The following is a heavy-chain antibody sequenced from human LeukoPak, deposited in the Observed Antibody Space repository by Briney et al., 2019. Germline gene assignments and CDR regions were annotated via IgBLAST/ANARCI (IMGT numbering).Heavy chain of an antibody. CDR1: GGTFSSYA. CDR3: ARDLGAGIGSLPKE. D-gene: IGHD6-13*01. CDR2: IFPILGIA. V-gene: IGHV1-69*04. J-gene: IGHJ4*02. Sequence: SVKVSCKASGGTFSSYAISWVRQAPGQGLEWMGRIFPILGIANYAQKFQGRVTITADKSTSTAYMELSSLRSEDTAVYYCARDLGAGIGSLPKEWGQGTLVTVSS.